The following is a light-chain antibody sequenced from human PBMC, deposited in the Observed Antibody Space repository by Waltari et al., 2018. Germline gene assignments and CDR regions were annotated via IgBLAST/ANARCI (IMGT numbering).Light chain of an antibody. CDR1: QTVGRS. V-gene: IGKV3-20*01. CDR2: AVS. CDR3: QMYVRLPVT. J-gene: IGKJ1*01. Sequence: EVVFTQSPGTLSLSPGERATLSCRASQTVGRSVCWYQHKRGQAPRLLIYAVSTRAAGIPDRFSGSGSGTDFSLTISRVEPEDFAVYYCQMYVRLPVTFGQGTKVEIK.